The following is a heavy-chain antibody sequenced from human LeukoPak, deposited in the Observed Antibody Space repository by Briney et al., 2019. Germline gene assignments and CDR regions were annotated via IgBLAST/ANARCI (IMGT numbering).Heavy chain of an antibody. CDR1: GYTFTGYY. D-gene: IGHD4-17*01. CDR2: INPSGGST. V-gene: IGHV1-46*01. Sequence: ASVKVSCKASGYTFTGYYMHWVRQAPGQGLEWMGIINPSGGSTSYAQKFQGRVTMTRDTSTSTVYMELSSLRSEDTAVYYCARAFFGDYGDSMGIDYWGQGTLVTVSS. CDR3: ARAFFGDYGDSMGIDY. J-gene: IGHJ4*02.